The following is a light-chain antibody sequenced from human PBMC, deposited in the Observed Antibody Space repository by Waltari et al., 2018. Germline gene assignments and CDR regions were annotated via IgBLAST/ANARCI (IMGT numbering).Light chain of an antibody. CDR1: QSVDSNY. CDR3: HQHDRSPES. Sequence: DIVLTQSPATLSLSPVERATLSCRASQSVDSNYLAWHQQKPGQAPRLLIYGASNRATGIPDRFSGSGSGTDFTLTISRLEPEDFAVYYCHQHDRSPESFGQGTKVEMK. V-gene: IGKV3-20*01. CDR2: GAS. J-gene: IGKJ1*01.